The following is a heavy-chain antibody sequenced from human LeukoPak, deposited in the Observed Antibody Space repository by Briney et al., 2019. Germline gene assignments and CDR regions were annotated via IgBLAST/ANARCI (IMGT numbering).Heavy chain of an antibody. CDR1: GGSISRSSYY. J-gene: IGHJ3*02. D-gene: IGHD5-18*01. CDR3: ARWFRGYRDAFDI. CDR2: IYYSGSI. V-gene: IGHV4-39*01. Sequence: SETLSLTCTVSGGSISRSSYYWGWIRQPPGKGLEWIASIYYSGSIYDNPPLKSRVTISVDTSKNQFSLKLSSVTAADTAMYYCARWFRGYRDAFDIWGQGTLVTVSS.